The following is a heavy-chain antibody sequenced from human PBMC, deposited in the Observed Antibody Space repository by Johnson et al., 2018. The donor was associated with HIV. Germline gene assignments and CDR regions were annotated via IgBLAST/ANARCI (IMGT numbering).Heavy chain of an antibody. V-gene: IGHV3-30*03. CDR3: ARAIVVDDDAFDI. J-gene: IGHJ3*02. D-gene: IGHD3-22*01. CDR2: ISYDGSYK. CDR1: GITFSRYG. Sequence: QMQLVESGGGVVQPGRSLRLSCAAFGITFSRYGMHWVRQAPGMGLEWVIVISYDGSYKYYTDSVKGRFTFSSDNSKNPLYLQMNSLRAEDTAVFYCARAIVVDDDAFDIWGQGKMVTGSS.